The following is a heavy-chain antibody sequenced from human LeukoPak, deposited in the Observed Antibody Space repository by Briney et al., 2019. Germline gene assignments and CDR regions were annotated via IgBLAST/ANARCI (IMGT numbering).Heavy chain of an antibody. Sequence: GGSLRFSCAASGFTFSSYAMSWVRQAPGKGLEWVSAISGSGGSTYYADSVKGRFTISRDNSKNTLYLQMNSLRAEDTAVYYCAKDVEMTTVTYFDYWGQGTLVTVSS. CDR2: ISGSGGST. CDR1: GFTFSSYA. V-gene: IGHV3-23*01. CDR3: AKDVEMTTVTYFDY. D-gene: IGHD4-17*01. J-gene: IGHJ4*02.